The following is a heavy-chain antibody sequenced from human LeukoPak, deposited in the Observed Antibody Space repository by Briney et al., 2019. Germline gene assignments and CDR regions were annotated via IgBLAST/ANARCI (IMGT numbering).Heavy chain of an antibody. CDR3: ARAVIPYNWNVPLGY. J-gene: IGHJ4*02. D-gene: IGHD1-1*01. V-gene: IGHV4-59*01. CDR2: IYYRGDT. CDR1: GGSISTYY. Sequence: PSETLSLTCTVSGGSISTYYWSWIRQPPGKGLEWIGYIYYRGDTNYNPSLKSRVTISVDTSKNQFSLKLSSVTAADTAVYYCARAVIPYNWNVPLGYWGQGTLVTVSS.